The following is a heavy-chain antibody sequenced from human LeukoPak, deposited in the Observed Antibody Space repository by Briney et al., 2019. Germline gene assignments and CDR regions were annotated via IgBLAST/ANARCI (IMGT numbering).Heavy chain of an antibody. Sequence: GGSLRLSCAASGNYWMHWVRQAPGKGLVWVSRVNSDGSWTSYADSVKGRYTISKDNAKNTVYLQMNSLRAEDTAVYYCVSFYETYWGRGTLVTVSS. CDR1: GNYW. D-gene: IGHD2/OR15-2a*01. CDR2: VNSDGSWT. J-gene: IGHJ4*02. CDR3: VSFYETY. V-gene: IGHV3-74*01.